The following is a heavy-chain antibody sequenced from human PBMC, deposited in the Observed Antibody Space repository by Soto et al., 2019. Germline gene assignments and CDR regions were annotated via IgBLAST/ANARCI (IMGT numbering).Heavy chain of an antibody. V-gene: IGHV1-2*02. CDR3: GRGRSGQTVVFY. Sequence: ASVKVSCKASGYTFTGHYIHWVRQAPEQGPEWMGEIGPESGATRYAQKFQGRVTMTRDMSITTVYMELNNLSPDDTAVCYCGRGRSGQTVVFYWGQGTPVTVSS. J-gene: IGHJ4*02. CDR1: GYTFTGHY. CDR2: IGPESGAT. D-gene: IGHD2-2*01.